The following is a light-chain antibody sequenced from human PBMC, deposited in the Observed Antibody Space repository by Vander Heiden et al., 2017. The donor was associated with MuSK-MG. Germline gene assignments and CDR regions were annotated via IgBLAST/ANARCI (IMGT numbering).Light chain of an antibody. J-gene: IGKJ3*01. CDR2: GAS. V-gene: IGKV3-20*01. CDR1: QSVSSSY. CDR3: QQYGSSRAFT. Sequence: EIVLTQSPGTLSLSPGERATLSCRASQSVSSSYLAWYQQKPGQAPRLLIYGASSRATGIPDRLSGSGSGTDFTLTISRLEPEDFAVYYCQQYGSSRAFTFGPGTKVDIK.